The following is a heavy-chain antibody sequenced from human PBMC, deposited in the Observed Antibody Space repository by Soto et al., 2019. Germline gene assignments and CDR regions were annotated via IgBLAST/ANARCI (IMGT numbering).Heavy chain of an antibody. D-gene: IGHD3-22*01. CDR3: SSYSSGDYRVMRSGSNWFDP. V-gene: IGHV4-34*01. CDR2: INHSGST. J-gene: IGHJ5*02. CDR1: GGSFSGYY. Sequence: QVQLQQWGAGLLKPSETLSLTCSVYGGSFSGYYWSWIRQPPGKGLEWIGEINHSGSTNYNPSLKNIVTISVDTSKTQFSLKLSSVTAADTAVYYCSSYSSGDYRVMRSGSNWFDPWGQGTLVTVSS.